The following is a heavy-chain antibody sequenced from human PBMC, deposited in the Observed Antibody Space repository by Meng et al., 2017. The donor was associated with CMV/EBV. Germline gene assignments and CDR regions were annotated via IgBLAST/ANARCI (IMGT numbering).Heavy chain of an antibody. D-gene: IGHD6-19*01. CDR1: GGSISSSSYY. Sequence: QLQRRESGPVLVNSSATLPLPCTVSGGSISSSSYYWGWIRQPPGKGLEWIGSIDYSGSTYYNPSLKSRVTISVDTSKNQFSLKLSSVTAADTAVYYCARDSAVAGVVDYWGQGTLVTVSS. CDR3: ARDSAVAGVVDY. CDR2: IDYSGST. J-gene: IGHJ4*02. V-gene: IGHV4-39*07.